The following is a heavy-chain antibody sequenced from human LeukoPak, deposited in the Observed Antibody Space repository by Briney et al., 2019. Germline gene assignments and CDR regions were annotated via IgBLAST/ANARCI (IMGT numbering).Heavy chain of an antibody. Sequence: ASVKVSCKASGYTFTGYYVHWVRQAPGQGLEWMGWINANSGGTNYAQKFQGRVTMTRDTSISTAYMELSGLRSDDTAVYFCARDQATVATPWWDHWGQGTLVTVSS. J-gene: IGHJ4*02. CDR3: ARDQATVATPWWDH. CDR1: GYTFTGYY. V-gene: IGHV1-2*02. CDR2: INANSGGT. D-gene: IGHD4-23*01.